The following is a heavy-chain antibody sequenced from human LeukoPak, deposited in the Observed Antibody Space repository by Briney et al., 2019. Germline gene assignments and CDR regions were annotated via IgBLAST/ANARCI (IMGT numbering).Heavy chain of an antibody. Sequence: GGSLRLSCAASGFTFSDYYMSWLRQAPGKGLEWVSYISSSGSTIYYADSVKGRFTISRDNAKNSLYLQMNSLRAEDTAVYYCATYGDYSSEAEYFQHWGQGTLVTVSS. CDR1: GFTFSDYY. J-gene: IGHJ1*01. CDR3: ATYGDYSSEAEYFQH. CDR2: ISSSGSTI. V-gene: IGHV3-11*01. D-gene: IGHD4-17*01.